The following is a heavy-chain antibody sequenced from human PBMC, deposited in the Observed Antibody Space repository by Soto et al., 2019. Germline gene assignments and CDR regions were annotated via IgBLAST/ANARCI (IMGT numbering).Heavy chain of an antibody. Sequence: SETLSLTCTVSGGSMRNYFWTWIRQPPGKGLEWIGYIHYSGTTSFFPSYNPSLRSRVTISEDTSKNQFSLKLLSVTTADTAVYFCAAGEASSRNLAPYYLDFWGQGTLVTSPQ. CDR1: GGSMRNYF. CDR2: IHYSGTT. D-gene: IGHD6-13*01. V-gene: IGHV4-59*01. J-gene: IGHJ4*02. CDR3: AAGEASSRNLAPYYLDF.